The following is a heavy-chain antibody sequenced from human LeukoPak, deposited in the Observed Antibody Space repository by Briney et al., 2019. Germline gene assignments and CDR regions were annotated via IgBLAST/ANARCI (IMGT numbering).Heavy chain of an antibody. D-gene: IGHD6-19*01. Sequence: SETLSLTCTVSGGSISSYYWSWIRQPPGKGLEWIGYIYYSGSTNYNPSLKSRVTISVDTSKNQFSLKLSSVTAADTAVYYCASRFIRSGIAVAGTGGDYWGQGTLVTVSS. CDR1: GGSISSYY. J-gene: IGHJ4*02. V-gene: IGHV4-59*01. CDR3: ASRFIRSGIAVAGTGGDY. CDR2: IYYSGST.